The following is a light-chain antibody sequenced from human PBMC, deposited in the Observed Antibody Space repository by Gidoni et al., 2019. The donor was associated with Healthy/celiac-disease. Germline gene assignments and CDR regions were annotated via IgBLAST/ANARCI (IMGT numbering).Light chain of an antibody. J-gene: IGKJ4*01. V-gene: IGKV2-28*01. CDR1: QSLLHSNGYNY. Sequence: DIVMTQSPLSLPVTPGDPASISCRSSQSLLHSNGYNYLDWYLQKPGQSPQLLIYLGSNRASGVTDRFSGRGSGTDFTLKISRVEAEDVGVYYCMQALQTPLAFGGGTKVEIK. CDR3: MQALQTPLA. CDR2: LGS.